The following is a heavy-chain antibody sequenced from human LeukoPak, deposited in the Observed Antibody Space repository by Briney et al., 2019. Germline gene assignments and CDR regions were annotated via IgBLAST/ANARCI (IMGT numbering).Heavy chain of an antibody. V-gene: IGHV1-8*01. CDR3: ASPGRGHSTTDY. J-gene: IGHJ4*02. D-gene: IGHD6-13*01. CDR1: GYTFTRYD. CDR2: MNPNSGNT. Sequence: ASVKVSCKASGYTFTRYDINWVRQATGQGLEWMGWMNPNSGNTGCAQKFQGRVTMTRNTSISTAYMELSSLRSEDPAVYYYASPGRGHSTTDYWGPGTLVPASS.